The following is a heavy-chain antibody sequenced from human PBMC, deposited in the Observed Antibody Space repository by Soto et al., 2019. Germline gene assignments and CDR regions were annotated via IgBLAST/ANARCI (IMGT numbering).Heavy chain of an antibody. CDR3: VREDYYGSGSPDY. V-gene: IGHV3-48*04. J-gene: IGHJ4*02. D-gene: IGHD3-10*01. CDR2: ITASGGTM. Sequence: EVQLVESGGGLVQPGGSRRLSCAASGFSFRSFTMNWVRQAPGKGLEWISYITASGGTMFYADFVRGRFTISRDNAKDSLYLEMTSLRPEDTAVYYCVREDYYGSGSPDYWGRGTLVSVSS. CDR1: GFSFRSFT.